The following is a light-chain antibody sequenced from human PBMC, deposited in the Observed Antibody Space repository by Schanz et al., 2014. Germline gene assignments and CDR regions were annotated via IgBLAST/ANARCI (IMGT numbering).Light chain of an antibody. CDR3: HSYDTTLAGQV. CDR1: SSNIGAGYD. V-gene: IGLV1-40*01. CDR2: GNS. Sequence: QSVLTQPPSVSGAPGQRVSISCAGNSSNIGAGYDVHWFQQHPGTAPKLLIYGNSDRPSGVPDRFSGSKSGTSASLVITGLQADDEANYFCHSYDTTLAGQVFGTGTKLTVL. J-gene: IGLJ1*01.